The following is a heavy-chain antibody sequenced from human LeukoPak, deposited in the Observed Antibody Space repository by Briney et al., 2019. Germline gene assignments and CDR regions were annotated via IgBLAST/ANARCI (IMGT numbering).Heavy chain of an antibody. CDR2: INPNSGGT. J-gene: IGHJ3*02. V-gene: IGHV1-2*06. D-gene: IGHD3-22*01. Sequence: ASVKVSCKASGYTFTGYYMHWVRQAPGQGLEWMGRINPNSGGTNYAQKFQGRVTMTRDTSTSTAYMELSRLRSDDTAVYYCARDYYDSSGYVGQIHYRFDIWGQGTMVTVSS. CDR3: ARDYYDSSGYVGQIHYRFDI. CDR1: GYTFTGYY.